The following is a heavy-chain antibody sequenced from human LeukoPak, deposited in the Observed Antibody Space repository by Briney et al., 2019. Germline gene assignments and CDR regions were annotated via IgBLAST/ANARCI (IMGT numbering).Heavy chain of an antibody. Sequence: GGSLRLSCAASGFTFSNYSMNWVRQAPGKGLEWVANIQRDGSVKYYVDSVKGRFTISRDNAKNSMSLQMNGLRAEDTAVYYCARAPRADDIFFDSWGQGTLVTVSS. D-gene: IGHD3-9*01. J-gene: IGHJ4*02. V-gene: IGHV3-7*01. CDR2: IQRDGSVK. CDR1: GFTFSNYS. CDR3: ARAPRADDIFFDS.